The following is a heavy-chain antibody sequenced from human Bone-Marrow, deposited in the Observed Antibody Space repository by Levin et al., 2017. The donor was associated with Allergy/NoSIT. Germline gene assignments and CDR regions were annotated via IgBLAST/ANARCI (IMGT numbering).Heavy chain of an antibody. Sequence: GESLKISCTASGFTFSSYDLSWVRQAPRKGLEWVSAISGSGGKTDYADSVKGRFTISRDNSKNTLYLQMSSLRAEDTAVYYCAKEWRGYYDYWGQGTLVTVSS. CDR2: ISGSGGKT. D-gene: IGHD3-3*01. J-gene: IGHJ4*02. V-gene: IGHV3-23*01. CDR1: GFTFSSYD. CDR3: AKEWRGYYDY.